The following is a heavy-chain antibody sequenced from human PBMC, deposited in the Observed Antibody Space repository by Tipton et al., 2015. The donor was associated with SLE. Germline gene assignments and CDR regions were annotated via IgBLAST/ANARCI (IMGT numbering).Heavy chain of an antibody. CDR1: GGSFRDYY. Sequence: TLSLTCAVYGGSFRDYYWNWIRQPPGKGLEWIGEITHSGSTFYNPSLESRVTISVDTSKNQFSLKLSSVTAADAAVYYCATQGYYDSSFDYWGQGTLVTVSS. CDR3: ATQGYYDSSFDY. CDR2: ITHSGST. D-gene: IGHD3-16*01. V-gene: IGHV4-34*01. J-gene: IGHJ4*02.